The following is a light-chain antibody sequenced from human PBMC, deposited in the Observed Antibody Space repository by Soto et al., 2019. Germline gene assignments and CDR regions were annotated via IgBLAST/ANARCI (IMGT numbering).Light chain of an antibody. Sequence: QSALTQPPSASGSPGQSVTISCTGTSSDVGGYNYVSWYQQHPVKVPKLMVYEVNKRPSGVPDRFSGSKSGNTASLTVAGLLVEDEADHYRTSYAGPNNVFGTGTKVTVL. V-gene: IGLV2-8*01. CDR2: EVN. CDR3: TSYAGPNNV. J-gene: IGLJ1*01. CDR1: SSDVGGYNY.